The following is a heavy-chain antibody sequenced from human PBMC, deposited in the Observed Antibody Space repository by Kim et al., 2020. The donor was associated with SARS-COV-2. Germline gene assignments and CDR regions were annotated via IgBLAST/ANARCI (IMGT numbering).Heavy chain of an antibody. J-gene: IGHJ4*02. CDR2: YN. D-gene: IGHD2-15*01. V-gene: IGHV6-1*01. CDR3: ARSFSGTYNS. Sequence: YNDYAVSVKNRITITPDTSKNPFSLQLSSVSPEDTAIYYCARSFSGTYNSWGQGTLVTVSS.